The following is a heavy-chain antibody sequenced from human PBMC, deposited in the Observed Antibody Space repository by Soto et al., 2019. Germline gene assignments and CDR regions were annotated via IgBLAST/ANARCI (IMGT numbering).Heavy chain of an antibody. Sequence: SVKVSCKASGGNSSSYIITWVRQAPGQGLEWVGGIIPIFGTTNYAQKFQGSVTIIADKSTSTAYMELSSLASEDTAVYYCARVNTMVWVVLWYYYGMDVWGQGTTVTVSS. CDR1: GGNSSSYI. CDR3: ARVNTMVWVVLWYYYGMDV. D-gene: IGHD3-10*01. CDR2: IIPIFGTT. J-gene: IGHJ6*02. V-gene: IGHV1-69*06.